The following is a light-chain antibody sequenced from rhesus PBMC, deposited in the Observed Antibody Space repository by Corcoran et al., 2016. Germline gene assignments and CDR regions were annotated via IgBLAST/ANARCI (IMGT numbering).Light chain of an antibody. CDR1: PSVGSY. CDR2: GAS. CDR3: QQSSNLWT. Sequence: ETVVTQSPATLALSPGERATLSCRASPSVGSYLAWYQQKPGQAPRPLIYGASSRATGIPDRSSGSGSGTDFTITISSLEPEDVGIYYCQQSSNLWTFGQGTKVEVK. V-gene: IGKV3-24*04. J-gene: IGKJ1*01.